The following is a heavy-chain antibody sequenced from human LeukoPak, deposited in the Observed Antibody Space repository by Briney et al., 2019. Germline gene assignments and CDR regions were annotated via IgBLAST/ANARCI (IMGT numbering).Heavy chain of an antibody. D-gene: IGHD2-15*01. V-gene: IGHV3-21*01. J-gene: IGHJ3*02. CDR3: ARDCSGGSCLDAFDI. CDR2: ISSSSSYI. Sequence: GGSMRLSCAASGFNFGNYGMNWVRQAPGKGLEWVSSISSSSSYIYYADSVKGRFTISRDNAKNSLYLQMNSLRAEDTAVYYCARDCSGGSCLDAFDIWGQGTMVTVSS. CDR1: GFNFGNYG.